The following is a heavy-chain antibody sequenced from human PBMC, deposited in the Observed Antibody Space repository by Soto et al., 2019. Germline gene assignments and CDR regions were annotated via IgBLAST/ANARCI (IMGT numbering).Heavy chain of an antibody. CDR1: GGSISSYY. CDR3: ARVGGSRTTGFDY. J-gene: IGHJ4*02. Sequence: SETLSLTCTVSGGSISSYYWSWIRQPPGKGLEWIGDVSYSGSTSYNPSLESRITISVDTSKSQFSLKVTSVTAADTAVHYCARVGGSRTTGFDYWGQGTLVT. CDR2: VSYSGST. V-gene: IGHV4-59*01. D-gene: IGHD1-1*01.